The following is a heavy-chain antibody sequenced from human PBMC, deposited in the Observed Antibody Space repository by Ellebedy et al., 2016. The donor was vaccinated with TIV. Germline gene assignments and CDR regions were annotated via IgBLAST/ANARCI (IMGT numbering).Heavy chain of an antibody. J-gene: IGHJ5*02. CDR3: ARWFGELLYVRWFDA. V-gene: IGHV4-39*01. CDR1: GDSISRSSSY. CDR2: IYDTGST. Sequence: SETLSLTCTVSGDSISRSSSYWGWIRQSPQKGLEWIGSIYDTGSTFYNPSLKSRVTISVDTSKSQFSLRLTSVTAADPAVYYCARWFGELLYVRWFDAWGQGTLVTVSS. D-gene: IGHD3-10*01.